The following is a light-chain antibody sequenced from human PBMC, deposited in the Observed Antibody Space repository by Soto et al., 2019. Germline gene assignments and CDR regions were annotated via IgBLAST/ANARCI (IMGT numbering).Light chain of an antibody. J-gene: IGKJ4*01. CDR3: ELYHPSLPIT. CDR2: GAS. Sequence: IVLTQSPGTLSLSPGDRATLSCRASQSVSSNYLGWYQQKPGQAPRLLLYGASSRAIGIPDSFSGSGYGTDFTLTITRLEPEDFAVYYCELYHPSLPITFGGGPEGEIK. CDR1: QSVSSNY. V-gene: IGKV3-20*01.